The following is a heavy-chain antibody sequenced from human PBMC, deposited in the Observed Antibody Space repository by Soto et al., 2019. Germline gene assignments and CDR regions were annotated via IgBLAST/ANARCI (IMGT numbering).Heavy chain of an antibody. CDR1: GYTFTSYG. V-gene: IGHV1-18*03. D-gene: IGHD3-16*01. CDR3: ARDGLRNLDYYYYGMDV. Sequence: QVQLVQSGAEVKKPGASVKVSCKASGYTFTSYGISWVRQAPGQGLEWMGWISAYNGNTNYAQKLQGRVTMTTDTSTSTAYMELRRLRSDDMAVYYCARDGLRNLDYYYYGMDVWGQGTTVTVSS. J-gene: IGHJ6*02. CDR2: ISAYNGNT.